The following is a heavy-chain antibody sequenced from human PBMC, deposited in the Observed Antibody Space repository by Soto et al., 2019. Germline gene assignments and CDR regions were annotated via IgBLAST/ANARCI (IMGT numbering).Heavy chain of an antibody. CDR1: GLTLSDHY. CDR3: VRATFFSDSSGYTRCLDY. CDR2: SRDKPQGYST. J-gene: IGHJ4*02. V-gene: IGHV3-72*01. D-gene: IGHD3-22*01. Sequence: AGGSLRLSCAGSGLTLSDHYIDWVRQAPGKGLEWVGRSRDKPQGYSTTYAASVKGRFTTSRDESKNSAYLQMNSLKTEDTAVYYCVRATFFSDSSGYTRCLDYWGQGTLVTVSS.